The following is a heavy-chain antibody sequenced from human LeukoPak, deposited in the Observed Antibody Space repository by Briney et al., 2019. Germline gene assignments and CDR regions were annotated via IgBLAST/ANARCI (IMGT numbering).Heavy chain of an antibody. V-gene: IGHV3-21*01. CDR1: GFTFSSYS. CDR3: ARGYTYSWDHYFDY. Sequence: GGFLRLSCGASGFTFSSYSVNWVRQTPGKGLEWVSSISSSSSYIYYADSMKGRFTISRDNAKKSLYLQMNSLRAEDTAVYYCARGYTYSWDHYFDYWGQGTLVTVSS. CDR2: ISSSSSYI. D-gene: IGHD2-2*02. J-gene: IGHJ4*02.